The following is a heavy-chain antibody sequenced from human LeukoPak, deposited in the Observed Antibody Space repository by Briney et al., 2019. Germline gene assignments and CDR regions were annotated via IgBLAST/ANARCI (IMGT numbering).Heavy chain of an antibody. CDR3: ARVAWPYYFDS. CDR2: IYSGGST. J-gene: IGHJ4*02. Sequence: PGGSLRLSCAASGFTVSTNYMTWVRQAPGKGLEWVSVIYSGGSTYYADSVKGRFTISRDNSKNTLYLQMNSLRAEDTAVYYCARVAWPYYFDSWGQGTLVTVSS. V-gene: IGHV3-66*01. CDR1: GFTVSTNY.